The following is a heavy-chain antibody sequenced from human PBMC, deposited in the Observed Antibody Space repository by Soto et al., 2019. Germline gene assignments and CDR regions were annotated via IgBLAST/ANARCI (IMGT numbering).Heavy chain of an antibody. CDR2: IIPIFGTA. D-gene: IGHD1-26*01. Sequence: SVKVSCKASGGTFSSYAISWVRQAPGQGLEWMGGIIPIFGTANYAQKFQGRVTITADKSTSTAYMELSSLRSEDTAVYYCARDHSGSYPPYYYGRDVWGQGTTVTVSS. CDR3: ARDHSGSYPPYYYGRDV. V-gene: IGHV1-69*06. J-gene: IGHJ6*02. CDR1: GGTFSSYA.